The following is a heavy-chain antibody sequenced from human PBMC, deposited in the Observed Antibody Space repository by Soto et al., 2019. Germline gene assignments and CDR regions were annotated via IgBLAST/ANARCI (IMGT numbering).Heavy chain of an antibody. Sequence: EVQLVESGGGLVQPGGSLRLSCAASGFTFSSYWMHWVRQAPGKGLVWVSRINSDGSSTSYADSVKGRFTISRDNAKNTLYLQMNSLRAEDTAVYYCARTPIAAAGDYYYYGMDVWGQGTTVTVSS. CDR2: INSDGSST. CDR3: ARTPIAAAGDYYYYGMDV. D-gene: IGHD6-13*01. J-gene: IGHJ6*02. CDR1: GFTFSSYW. V-gene: IGHV3-74*01.